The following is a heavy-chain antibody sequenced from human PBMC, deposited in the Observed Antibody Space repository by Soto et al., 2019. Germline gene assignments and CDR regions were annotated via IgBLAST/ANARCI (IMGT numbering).Heavy chain of an antibody. Sequence: SETLSLTCTVSGGSISSGDYYWSWIRQPPGKGLEWIGYIYYSGSTYYNPSLKSRVTISVDTSKNQFSLKLSSVTAADTAVYFCARERPDGARLAPWGQGTLVTVSS. J-gene: IGHJ5*02. CDR2: IYYSGST. D-gene: IGHD6-6*01. CDR1: GGSISSGDYY. CDR3: ARERPDGARLAP. V-gene: IGHV4-30-4*01.